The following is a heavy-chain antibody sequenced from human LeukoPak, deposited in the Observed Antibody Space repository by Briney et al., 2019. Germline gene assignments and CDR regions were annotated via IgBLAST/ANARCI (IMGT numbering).Heavy chain of an antibody. CDR2: IIPMFETA. CDR3: AREFGRAYSGSYYYYYYMDV. CDR1: GYPFSNYA. J-gene: IGHJ6*03. D-gene: IGHD1-26*01. Sequence: SVKVSCKTSGYPFSNYAISWVRQAPGQGLEWMGGIIPMFETAKYAQKFQGRVTITAEKSTSTAYMELSSLRSEDTAVYYCAREFGRAYSGSYYYYYYMDVWGKGTTVTVSS. V-gene: IGHV1-69*06.